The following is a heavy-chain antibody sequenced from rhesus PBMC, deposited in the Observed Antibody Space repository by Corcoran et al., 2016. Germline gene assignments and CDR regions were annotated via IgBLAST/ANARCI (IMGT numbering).Heavy chain of an antibody. Sequence: QVQLQESGPGLVKPSETLTLTCAVSGTSIVNHYWSWIRQAPGKGLEYIGRVYGNDGSTDYNPSLQSRGTISIDKSKNQFSLKLSSVTAADTAMYYCERDGYGGQWGLNDWGQGVLVTV. CDR3: ERDGYGGQWGLND. J-gene: IGHJ4*01. V-gene: IGHV4S2*01. CDR2: VYGNDGST. CDR1: GTSIVNHY. D-gene: IGHD5-12*01.